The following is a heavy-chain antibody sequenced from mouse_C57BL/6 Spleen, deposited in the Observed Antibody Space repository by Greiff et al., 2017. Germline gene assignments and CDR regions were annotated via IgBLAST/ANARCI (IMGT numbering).Heavy chain of an antibody. CDR2: INPSNGGT. D-gene: IGHD1-1*01. Sequence: QVQLQQSGPELVKPGASVQLSCKASGYTFTSYRMHWVKQRPGQGLEWIGNINPSNGGTNYTEKFKRKATLTVDKSSRTPYLQLSSLTSEDSAVDYCAIEDLDYYGSISFAYWGQGTLVTVSA. V-gene: IGHV1-53*01. CDR1: GYTFTSYR. J-gene: IGHJ3*01. CDR3: AIEDLDYYGSISFAY.